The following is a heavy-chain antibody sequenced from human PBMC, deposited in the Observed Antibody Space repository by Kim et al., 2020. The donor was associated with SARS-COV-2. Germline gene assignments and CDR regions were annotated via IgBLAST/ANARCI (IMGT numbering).Heavy chain of an antibody. CDR3: ARDKGPSSWFDP. J-gene: IGHJ5*02. V-gene: IGHV1-18*01. Sequence: NDGQKLQGRVTMTTDTSTSTAYMELRSLRSDDTAVYYCARDKGPSSWFDPWGQGTLVTVSS.